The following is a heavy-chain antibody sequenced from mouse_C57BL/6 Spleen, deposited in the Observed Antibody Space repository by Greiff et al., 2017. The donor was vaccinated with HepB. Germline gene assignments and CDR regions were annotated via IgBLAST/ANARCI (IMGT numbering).Heavy chain of an antibody. V-gene: IGHV1-42*01. CDR1: GYSFTGYY. D-gene: IGHD1-1*01. J-gene: IGHJ2*01. CDR3: ARRYGSSDGDY. Sequence: EVQLQQSGPELVKPGASVKISCKASGYSFTGYYMNWVKQSPEKSLEWIGEINPSTGGTTYNQKFKAKATLTVDKSSSTAYMQLKSLTSEDSAVYYCARRYGSSDGDYWGQGTTLTVSS. CDR2: INPSTGGT.